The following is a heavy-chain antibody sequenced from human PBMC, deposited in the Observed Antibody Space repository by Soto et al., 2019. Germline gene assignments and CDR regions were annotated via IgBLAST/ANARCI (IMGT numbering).Heavy chain of an antibody. J-gene: IGHJ4*02. D-gene: IGHD6-13*01. V-gene: IGHV3-11*06. CDR2: ISSSSSYT. CDR1: GFTFSDYY. Sequence: GGSLRLSCAASGFTFSDYYMSLIRPAPGKGLEWVSYISSSSSYTNYADSVKGRFTISRDNAKNSLYLQMNSLRAEDTAVYYCARVGIAAAGTGYYFDYWGQGTLVNVSS. CDR3: ARVGIAAAGTGYYFDY.